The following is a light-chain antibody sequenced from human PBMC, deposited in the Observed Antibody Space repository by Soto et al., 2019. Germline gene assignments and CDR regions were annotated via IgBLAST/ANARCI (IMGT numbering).Light chain of an antibody. V-gene: IGKV1-5*03. CDR1: QSISIW. J-gene: IGKJ1*01. Sequence: DIHMTQSPSTLSASVGDRVTITCRASQSISIWLAWYQQKPGRAPNLLIYGTSSLESGVPSRFSGSGSGTEFTLTNSSLQPDDFATYCCQHYNDYSWTFGQGTKVEIK. CDR2: GTS. CDR3: QHYNDYSWT.